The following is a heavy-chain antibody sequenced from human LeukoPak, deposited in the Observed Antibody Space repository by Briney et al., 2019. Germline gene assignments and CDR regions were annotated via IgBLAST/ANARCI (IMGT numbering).Heavy chain of an antibody. D-gene: IGHD5-12*01. CDR3: ARDYQEGTGYSGRTYYYYYMDV. CDR1: GGSLTTDY. V-gene: IGHV4-59*01. J-gene: IGHJ6*03. CDR2: IYYSGST. Sequence: SETLSLTCTVSGGSLTTDYWSWIRQPPGKGLEWIGYIYYSGSTNYNPSLKSRVTIPVDTPKNQSSLKLSSVTAADTAVYYCARDYQEGTGYSGRTYYYYYMDVWGKGTTVTVSS.